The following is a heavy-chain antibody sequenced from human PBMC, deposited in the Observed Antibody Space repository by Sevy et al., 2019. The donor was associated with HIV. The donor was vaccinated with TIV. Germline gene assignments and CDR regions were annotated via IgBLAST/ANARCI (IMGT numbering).Heavy chain of an antibody. CDR2: FDTEDGER. D-gene: IGHD3-22*01. CDR1: GYSLTGLS. Sequence: ASVKVSCKVSGYSLTGLSMHWVRQAPGKGLEWMGSFDTEDGERNYAQKLEGRVTMTEDTSADKAYMELNSLRFEDTAVYYCATTKDYYESSGCPFDYWGQGTLVTVSS. V-gene: IGHV1-24*01. CDR3: ATTKDYYESSGCPFDY. J-gene: IGHJ4*02.